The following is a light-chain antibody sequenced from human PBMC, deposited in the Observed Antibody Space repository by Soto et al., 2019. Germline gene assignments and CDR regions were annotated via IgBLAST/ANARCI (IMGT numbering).Light chain of an antibody. CDR3: QQYGSSPWT. V-gene: IGKV3-20*01. J-gene: IGKJ1*01. CDR1: QSVSSSY. CDR2: GAS. Sequence: EIVMTQSPATLSVSPGERASLSCRASQSVSSSYLAWYQQKPGQAPRLLIYGASSSATGIPDRFSGSGSGTAFTLTISRLEPEDFAVYYCQQYGSSPWTFGQGTKVDIK.